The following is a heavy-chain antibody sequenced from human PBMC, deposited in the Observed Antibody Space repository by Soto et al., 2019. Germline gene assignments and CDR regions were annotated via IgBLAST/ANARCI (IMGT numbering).Heavy chain of an antibody. CDR1: GYSLTDLS. J-gene: IGHJ4*02. D-gene: IGHD6-13*01. Sequence: ASVKVSCKVSGYSLTDLSIHWVRQAPAKGLEWMGGLDPENGETIYAQKFQGRVTMTEDTSTDTAYMEVTSLRSDDTAVYYCARDLIAAAGNQFAYCGQGTLVTVSS. CDR2: LDPENGET. V-gene: IGHV1-24*01. CDR3: ARDLIAAAGNQFAY.